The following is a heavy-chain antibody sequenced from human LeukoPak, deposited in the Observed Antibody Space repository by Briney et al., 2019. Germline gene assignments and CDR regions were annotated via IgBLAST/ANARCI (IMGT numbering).Heavy chain of an antibody. Sequence: SETLSLTCTVSGGSVSPYYWSWTRQPPGKGLEWIGYIYYSGSTNYNPSLKSRVTISVDTSKNQFSLKLSSVTAADTAVYYRARDFHSRFDPWGQGTLVTVSS. CDR3: ARDFHSRFDP. V-gene: IGHV4-59*02. CDR2: IYYSGST. CDR1: GGSVSPYY. J-gene: IGHJ5*02.